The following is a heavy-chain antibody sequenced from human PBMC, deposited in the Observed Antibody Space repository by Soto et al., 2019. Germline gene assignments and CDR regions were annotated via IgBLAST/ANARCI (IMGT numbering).Heavy chain of an antibody. Sequence: QVQLQESGPGLVKPSQTLSLTCTVSGGSISSGDYYWSWIRQPPGKGLEWIGYIYYSGSTYYNPSLKRRVTISVDTSKNQFSLKLSYVTAADTAVYYCARLTQYYDFWSGYDNFDYWGQGTLVTVSS. CDR1: GGSISSGDYY. CDR3: ARLTQYYDFWSGYDNFDY. CDR2: IYYSGST. D-gene: IGHD3-3*01. J-gene: IGHJ4*02. V-gene: IGHV4-30-4*01.